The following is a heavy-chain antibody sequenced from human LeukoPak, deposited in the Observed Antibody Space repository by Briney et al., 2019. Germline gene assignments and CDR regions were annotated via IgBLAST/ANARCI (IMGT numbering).Heavy chain of an antibody. CDR2: IKEDGSDK. D-gene: IGHD3-22*01. J-gene: IGHJ4*02. CDR1: GFTFSTYW. V-gene: IGHV3-7*01. CDR3: ARDRGFSTFDY. Sequence: SGGSLRLSCAASGFTFSTYWMSWVRQAPGKGLEWVANIKEDGSDKNFLDSVKGRFTISRDSAKNSLYLQMNSLRVEDTAVYYCARDRGFSTFDYWGQGTLVTVSS.